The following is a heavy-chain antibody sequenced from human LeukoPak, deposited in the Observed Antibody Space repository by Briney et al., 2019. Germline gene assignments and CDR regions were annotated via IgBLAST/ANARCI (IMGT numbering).Heavy chain of an antibody. Sequence: AASVKVSCKASGYTFTSYYMHWVRQAPGQGLEWMGIINPSGGSTSYAQNFQGRVTMTRDTSTSTVYMELSSLRSEDAAVYYCARDLVSPGAAAAGYFHYWGQGTLVTVSS. V-gene: IGHV1-46*01. CDR3: ARDLVSPGAAAAGYFHY. CDR1: GYTFTSYY. J-gene: IGHJ4*02. D-gene: IGHD6-13*01. CDR2: INPSGGST.